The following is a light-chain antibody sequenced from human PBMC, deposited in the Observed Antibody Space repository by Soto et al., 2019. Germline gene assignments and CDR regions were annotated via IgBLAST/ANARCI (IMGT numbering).Light chain of an antibody. V-gene: IGKV3-20*01. CDR3: QHYGSSPQWT. CDR1: QSVSSSY. Sequence: EIVLTQSPGILSLPPGERATLSCRASQSVSSSYLAWYQQKPGQAPRLLIYGASRRATGIPYRFSGSGSGTDFNLTISRLEPEDFAVYYCQHYGSSPQWTFGQGTKVDIK. J-gene: IGKJ1*01. CDR2: GAS.